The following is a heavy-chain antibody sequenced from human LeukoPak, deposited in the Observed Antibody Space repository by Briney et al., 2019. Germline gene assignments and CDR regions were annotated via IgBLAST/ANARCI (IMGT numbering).Heavy chain of an antibody. CDR1: GGSLSSYY. Sequence: PPETLSLTCTVSGGSLSSYYWSWIRQPPGKGLEWIGYIYYSGSTNYNPSLKSRVTISVDTSKNQFSLKLSSVTAADTAVYYCARGSYGDPFDYWGQGTLVTVSS. CDR2: IYYSGST. J-gene: IGHJ4*02. D-gene: IGHD4-17*01. CDR3: ARGSYGDPFDY. V-gene: IGHV4-59*08.